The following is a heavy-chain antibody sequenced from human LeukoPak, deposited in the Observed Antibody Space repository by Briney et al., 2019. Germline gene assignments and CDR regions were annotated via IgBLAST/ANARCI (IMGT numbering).Heavy chain of an antibody. V-gene: IGHV1-24*01. Sequence: ASVKVSCKVSGYTLTELSMHWVRQAPGKGLEWMGGFDPEDGETIYAQKFQGRVTMTEDTSTDTAYMELSSLRSEDTAVYYCARDDSSGYPPTFDYWGQGTLVTVSS. CDR2: FDPEDGET. J-gene: IGHJ4*02. CDR1: GYTLTELS. D-gene: IGHD3-22*01. CDR3: ARDDSSGYPPTFDY.